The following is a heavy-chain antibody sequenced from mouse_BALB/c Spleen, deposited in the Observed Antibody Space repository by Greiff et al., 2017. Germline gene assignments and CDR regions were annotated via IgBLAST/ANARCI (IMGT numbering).Heavy chain of an antibody. CDR3: AIYYGDWYFDV. CDR2: IDPANGNT. CDR1: GFNIKDTY. J-gene: IGHJ1*01. V-gene: IGHV14-3*02. D-gene: IGHD1-2*01. Sequence: VQLQQSGAELVKPGASVKLSCTASGFNIKDTYMHWVKQRPEQGLEWIGRIDPANGNTKYDPKFQGKATITADTSSNTAYLQLSSLTSEDTAVYYCAIYYGDWYFDVWGAGTTVTVSS.